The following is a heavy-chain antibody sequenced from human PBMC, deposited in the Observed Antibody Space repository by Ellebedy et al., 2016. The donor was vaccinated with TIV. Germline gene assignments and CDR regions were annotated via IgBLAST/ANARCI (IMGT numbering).Heavy chain of an antibody. V-gene: IGHV1-3*01. CDR3: VREVWVLNWFDP. J-gene: IGHJ5*02. Sequence: KFQGRVTITRDTSASTAYMELSSLRSEDTAVYYCVREVWVLNWFDPWGQGTLVTVSS. D-gene: IGHD1-14*01.